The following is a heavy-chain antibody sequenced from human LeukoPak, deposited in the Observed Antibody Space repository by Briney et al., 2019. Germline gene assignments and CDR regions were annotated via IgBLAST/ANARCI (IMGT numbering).Heavy chain of an antibody. CDR2: ISSSSSTI. CDR1: GFTFSSYS. D-gene: IGHD3-22*01. Sequence: PGGSLRLSCAASGFTFSSYSMNWVRQAPGKGLEWVSYISSSSSTIYYADSVKGRFTISRDNAKNSLYLQMNSLRAEDTAVYYCARVLYPYYYGSSGYYYENWGQGTLVTVSS. V-gene: IGHV3-48*04. CDR3: ARVLYPYYYGSSGYYYEN. J-gene: IGHJ4*02.